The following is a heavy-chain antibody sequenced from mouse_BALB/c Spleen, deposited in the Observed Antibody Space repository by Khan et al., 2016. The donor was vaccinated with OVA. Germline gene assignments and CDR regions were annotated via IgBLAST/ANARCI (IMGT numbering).Heavy chain of an antibody. Sequence: QVQLQQSGPELKKPGETVKISCKASGYTFRNFGMNWVKQAPGKGLEWMGWINTYTGEPTYADDFKGRFAFSLETSASTAYLQINNLKNEDTATYFCARPPHFSYTLAYWGQGTSVTVSS. J-gene: IGHJ4*01. CDR1: GYTFRNFG. CDR3: ARPPHFSYTLAY. CDR2: INTYTGEP. V-gene: IGHV9-3-1*01.